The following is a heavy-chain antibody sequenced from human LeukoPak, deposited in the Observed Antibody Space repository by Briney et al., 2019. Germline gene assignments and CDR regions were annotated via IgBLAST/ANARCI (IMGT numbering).Heavy chain of an antibody. D-gene: IGHD1-26*01. CDR3: ARAPEWEPPLDY. J-gene: IGHJ4*02. CDR1: GFAFSSYW. CDR2: INSDGSST. Sequence: GGSLRLSCAASGFAFSSYWMHWVRQAPGKGLVWVSRINSDGSSTSYADSVKGRFTISRDNAKNTLYLQMNSLRAEDTAVYYCARAPEWEPPLDYWGQGTLSPSPQ. V-gene: IGHV3-74*01.